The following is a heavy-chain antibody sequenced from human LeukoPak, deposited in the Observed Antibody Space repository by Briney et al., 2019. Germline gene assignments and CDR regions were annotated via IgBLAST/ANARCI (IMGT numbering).Heavy chain of an antibody. CDR2: MNPNSGNT. Sequence: ASVKVSCKASGYTFTSYDINWVRQATGQGLEWMGWMNPNSGNTGYAQKFQGRVTMTRNTSISTAYMELSSLRSEDTAVYYCARARVAYYDFWSGYWHYYGMDVWGQGTTVTVSS. V-gene: IGHV1-8*01. CDR1: GYTFTSYD. CDR3: ARARVAYYDFWSGYWHYYGMDV. D-gene: IGHD3-3*01. J-gene: IGHJ6*02.